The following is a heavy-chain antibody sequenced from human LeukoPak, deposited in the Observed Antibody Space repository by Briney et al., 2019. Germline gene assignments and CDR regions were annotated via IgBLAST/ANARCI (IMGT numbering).Heavy chain of an antibody. Sequence: SGGTLRLSCAASGFTFSSYGMSWVRQAPGKGLEWVSAISSSGGSTYYADSVKGRFTISRDNSKNTLYLQMNSLRAEDTAVYYCAKDPVALNNWGLSGFDYWGQGTLVTVSS. V-gene: IGHV3-23*01. CDR2: ISSSGGST. D-gene: IGHD7-27*01. CDR1: GFTFSSYG. CDR3: AKDPVALNNWGLSGFDY. J-gene: IGHJ4*02.